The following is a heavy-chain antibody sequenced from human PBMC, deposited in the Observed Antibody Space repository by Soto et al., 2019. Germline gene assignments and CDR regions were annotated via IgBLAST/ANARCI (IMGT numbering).Heavy chain of an antibody. D-gene: IGHD5-18*01. CDR1: GFIFNDYG. J-gene: IGHJ3*01. CDR3: VKGDLDTAVVNSHDAFDF. CDR2: ISFDGNNK. V-gene: IGHV3-30*18. Sequence: QVKLVEYGGGVVQPGRSLRLSCEASGFIFNDYGMHWVRQAPGKGLDWVAVISFDGNNKYYAQSVKGRFTISRDNSKNTLFQHMDSMRRDDTAVYHCVKGDLDTAVVNSHDAFDFWGQGTMVTVSS.